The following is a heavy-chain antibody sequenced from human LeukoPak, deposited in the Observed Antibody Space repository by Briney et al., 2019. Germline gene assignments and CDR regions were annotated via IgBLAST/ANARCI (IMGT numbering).Heavy chain of an antibody. CDR1: GFTFSSYD. V-gene: IGHV1-8*01. CDR3: ARGRRGSSYVWLKRYQYYYMDV. J-gene: IGHJ6*03. D-gene: IGHD5-18*01. Sequence: ASVSVSCTAAGFTFSSYDINWVRQAPGQGHEWMGWMNPDSGNTGFVQKVQGRVTVTRNTSTSTAYMELSSLRSEDAAVYFCARGRRGSSYVWLKRYQYYYMDVWGKGTTVTVSS. CDR2: MNPDSGNT.